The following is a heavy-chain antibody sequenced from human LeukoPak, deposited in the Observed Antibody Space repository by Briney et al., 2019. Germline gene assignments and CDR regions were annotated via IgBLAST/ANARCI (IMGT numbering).Heavy chain of an antibody. CDR1: GGSFSGYY. Sequence: RPSETLSLTCAVYGGSFSGYYWSWIRQPPGKGLEWIGEINHSGSTNYNPSLKSRVTISVDTSKNQFSLKLNSVIAADTAVYYCARDRPGSYWYFDLWGRGTLVTVSS. D-gene: IGHD3-10*01. CDR3: ARDRPGSYWYFDL. J-gene: IGHJ2*01. CDR2: INHSGST. V-gene: IGHV4-34*01.